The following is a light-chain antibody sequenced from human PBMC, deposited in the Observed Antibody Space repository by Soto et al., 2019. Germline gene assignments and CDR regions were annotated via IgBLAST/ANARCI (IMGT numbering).Light chain of an antibody. CDR1: ASNVGTQF. V-gene: IGLV1-51*01. CDR2: DND. Sequence: QSVLTQPPSVSAAPGQRVTISCSGSASNVGTQFVSWYQHRPGAVPKLLIFDNDERPSEIPARFSGSKSDTSATLTITEVQPGDEGDYYCGTWDTGLTAVVFGGGTKVTVL. J-gene: IGLJ2*01. CDR3: GTWDTGLTAVV.